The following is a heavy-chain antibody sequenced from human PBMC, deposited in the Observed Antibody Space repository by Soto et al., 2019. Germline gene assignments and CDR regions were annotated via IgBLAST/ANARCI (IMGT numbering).Heavy chain of an antibody. CDR3: ARDPSKSNGDYSLEFDY. CDR2: ISSSSSYI. Sequence: GGSLRLSCAASGFTFSSYSMNWVRQAPGKGLEWVSSISSSSSYIYYADSVKGRFTISRDNAKNSLYLQMNSLRAEDTAVYYCARDPSKSNGDYSLEFDYWGQGTLVTVSS. V-gene: IGHV3-21*01. D-gene: IGHD4-17*01. CDR1: GFTFSSYS. J-gene: IGHJ4*02.